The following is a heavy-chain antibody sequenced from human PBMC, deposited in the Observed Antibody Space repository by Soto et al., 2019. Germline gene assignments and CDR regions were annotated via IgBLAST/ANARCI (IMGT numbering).Heavy chain of an antibody. CDR2: IYYSGST. J-gene: IGHJ4*02. D-gene: IGHD4-4*01. CDR3: ARIATTTLGGPIDY. V-gene: IGHV4-31*03. Sequence: SETLSLTCTVSGGSISSGGYYWSWIRQHPGKGLEWIGYIYYSGSTYYNPSLKSRVTISVDTSKSQFSLKLTSVTAADTAVYYCARIATTTLGGPIDYWGRGTLVTVSS. CDR1: GGSISSGGYY.